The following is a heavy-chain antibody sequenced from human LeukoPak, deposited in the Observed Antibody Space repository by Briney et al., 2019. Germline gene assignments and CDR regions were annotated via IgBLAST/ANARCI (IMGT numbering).Heavy chain of an antibody. V-gene: IGHV4-4*02. CDR1: GGSISSSNW. J-gene: IGHJ5*02. D-gene: IGHD3-22*01. CDR2: IYHSGST. Sequence: SETLSLTRAVSGGSISSSNWWSWVRQPPGKGLEWIGEIYHSGSTNYNPSLKSRVTISVDKSKNQFSLKLSSVTAADTAVYYCARDNRYYYDSSGYYYVVGWFDPWGQGTLVTVSS. CDR3: ARDNRYYYDSSGYYYVVGWFDP.